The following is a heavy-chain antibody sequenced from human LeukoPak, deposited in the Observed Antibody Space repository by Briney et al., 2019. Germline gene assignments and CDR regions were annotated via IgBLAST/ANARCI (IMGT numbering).Heavy chain of an antibody. Sequence: PGGSLRLSCAASGFTFSGSAMHWVRQASGKGLEWVGRIRSKANNYATAYAASVKGRFTISRDGLQNTAYLEMNSLKTEDTGVYYCSSGGYCTSTSCYGVYWGQGTLVTVSS. V-gene: IGHV3-73*01. CDR1: GFTFSGSA. CDR2: IRSKANNYAT. CDR3: SSGGYCTSTSCYGVY. D-gene: IGHD2-2*01. J-gene: IGHJ4*02.